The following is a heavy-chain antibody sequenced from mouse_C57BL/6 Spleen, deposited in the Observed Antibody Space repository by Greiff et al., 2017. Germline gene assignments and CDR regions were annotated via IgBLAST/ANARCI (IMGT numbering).Heavy chain of an antibody. J-gene: IGHJ4*01. CDR3: ARARDYVDYYAMDD. D-gene: IGHD2-4*01. CDR2: ISYDGSN. Sequence: EVQLQQSGPGLVKPSQSLSLTCSVTGYSITSGYYWNWLRQFPGNKLEWMGYISYDGSNNYNPSLKNPISITRATSKNQFFLKLNSVTTEDTATYYCARARDYVDYYAMDDWGEGASVTVSS. CDR1: GYSITSGYY. V-gene: IGHV3-6*01.